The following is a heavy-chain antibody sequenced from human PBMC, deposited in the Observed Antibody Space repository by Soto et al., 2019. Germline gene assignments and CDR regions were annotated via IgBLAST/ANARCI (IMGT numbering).Heavy chain of an antibody. CDR2: ISGSGGAT. D-gene: IGHD1-26*01. CDR3: AKGGSPDIYFFDL. CDR1: AFPSINSA. J-gene: IGHJ4*01. Sequence: LRLSCAASAFPSINSAAGVVRQAPGKGLEWGAGISGSGGATYYADSVKGRFTISRDKSRNPLYLQMNSLRADDTAVYYCAKGGSPDIYFFDLWGQGTLVTVSS. V-gene: IGHV3-23*01.